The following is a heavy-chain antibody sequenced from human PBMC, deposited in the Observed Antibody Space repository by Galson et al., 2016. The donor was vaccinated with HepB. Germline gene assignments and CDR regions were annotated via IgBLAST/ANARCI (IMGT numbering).Heavy chain of an antibody. J-gene: IGHJ5*02. CDR3: ARDNWDARPGWYDP. V-gene: IGHV3-48*02. CDR2: ITRDGSNV. CDR1: GFTFIDSS. Sequence: SLRLSCAASGFTFIDSSMNWVRQAPGKGLEWVSYITRDGSNVDYADSVKGRFTISRDNAKNSVYLQMNSLRDEDTALYYCARDNWDARPGWYDPWGQGTLVTVSS. D-gene: IGHD1-26*01.